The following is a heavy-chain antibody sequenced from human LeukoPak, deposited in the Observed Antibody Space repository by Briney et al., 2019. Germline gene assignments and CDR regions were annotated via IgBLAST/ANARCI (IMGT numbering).Heavy chain of an antibody. CDR1: GYSFTSYW. CDR2: IYPGDSDT. Sequence: GESLKISCKGSGYSFTSYWIGWVRQMPGKGLEWMGIIYPGDSDTRYSPSFQGQVTISADKSISTAYLQWSSLKASDTAMYYCARQARLLPRLNIHGYDYWGQGTLVTVSS. D-gene: IGHD3-22*01. J-gene: IGHJ4*02. V-gene: IGHV5-51*01. CDR3: ARQARLLPRLNIHGYDY.